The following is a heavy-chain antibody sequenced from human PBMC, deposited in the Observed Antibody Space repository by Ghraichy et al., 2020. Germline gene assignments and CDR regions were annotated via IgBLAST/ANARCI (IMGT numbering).Heavy chain of an antibody. J-gene: IGHJ6*02. D-gene: IGHD6-13*01. Sequence: SQTLSLTCTVSGGSISSSSYYWGWIRQPPGKGLEWIGSIYYSGSTYYNPSLKSRVTISVDTSKNQFSLKLSSVTAADTAVYYCARQGAVRAAGSLNYYYGMDVWGQGTTVTVSS. V-gene: IGHV4-39*01. CDR1: GGSISSSSYY. CDR3: ARQGAVRAAGSLNYYYGMDV. CDR2: IYYSGST.